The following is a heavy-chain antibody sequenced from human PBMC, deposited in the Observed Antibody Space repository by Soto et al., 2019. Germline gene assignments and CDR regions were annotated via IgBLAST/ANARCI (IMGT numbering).Heavy chain of an antibody. CDR1: GYTFTSYD. CDR2: MNPNSGNT. J-gene: IGHJ5*02. D-gene: IGHD2-2*01. V-gene: IGHV1-8*01. Sequence: ASVKVSCKASGYTFTSYDINWVRQATGQGLEWMGWMNPNSGNTGYAQKFQGRVTMTRNTSISTAYMELSSLRSEDTAVYYCAREVPVLLRDWFDPWGQGTLVTVSS. CDR3: AREVPVLLRDWFDP.